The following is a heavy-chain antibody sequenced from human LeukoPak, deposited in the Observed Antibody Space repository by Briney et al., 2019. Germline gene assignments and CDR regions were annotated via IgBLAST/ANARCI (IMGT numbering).Heavy chain of an antibody. CDR1: GYTFTSYY. D-gene: IGHD5-24*01. V-gene: IGHV1-46*01. Sequence: ASVKVSCKASGYTFTSYYMHWVRQAPGQGLEWMGIINPSGGSTSYAQKFQGRVTITADKSTSTAYMELSSLRSEDTAVYYCARDGYNSGYYYYYYMDVWGKGTTVTASS. CDR2: INPSGGST. CDR3: ARDGYNSGYYYYYYMDV. J-gene: IGHJ6*03.